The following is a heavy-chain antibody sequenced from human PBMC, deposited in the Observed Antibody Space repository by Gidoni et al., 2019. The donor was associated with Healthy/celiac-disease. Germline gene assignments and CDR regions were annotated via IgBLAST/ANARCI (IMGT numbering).Heavy chain of an antibody. Sequence: QVQLQQWGAGLLKPSETLSLTCAVYGGSFSGYYWSWIRQPPGKGLEWIGEINHSGSTNYNPSLKSRVTISVDTSKNQFSLKLSSVTAADTAVYYCARGSGYSYGYSYYYYYGMDVWGQGTTVTVSS. CDR3: ARGSGYSYGYSYYYYYGMDV. J-gene: IGHJ6*02. CDR2: INHSGST. D-gene: IGHD5-18*01. CDR1: GGSFSGYY. V-gene: IGHV4-34*01.